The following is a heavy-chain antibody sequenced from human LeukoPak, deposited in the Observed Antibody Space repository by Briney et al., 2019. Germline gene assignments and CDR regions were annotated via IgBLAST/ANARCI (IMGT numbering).Heavy chain of an antibody. V-gene: IGHV4-59*01. CDR2: IYYSGST. CDR1: GGSISSYY. D-gene: IGHD2-2*01. J-gene: IGHJ3*02. Sequence: PSETLSLTCTVSGGSISSYYWSWIRQPPGKGLEWIGYIYYSGSTNYNPSLKSRVTISVDTSKNQFSLKLSSVTAADTAVYYCARGCCSTSCYVKAFDIWGQGTMVTVSS. CDR3: ARGCCSTSCYVKAFDI.